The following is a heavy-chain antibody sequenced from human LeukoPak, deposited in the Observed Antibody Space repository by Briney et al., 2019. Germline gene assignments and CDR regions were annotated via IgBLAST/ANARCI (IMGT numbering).Heavy chain of an antibody. CDR1: GFIFSSYW. Sequence: GSLRLSCAASGFIFSSYWMNWVRQAPGKGVEWVANIKEVGSAKYYLDSVKGRYTISRDNAKNSLYLQMNSLRAEDTAVYYCDMDMDVWGQGTTVTVSS. J-gene: IGHJ6*02. CDR2: IKEVGSAK. V-gene: IGHV3-7*05. D-gene: IGHD3-10*01. CDR3: DMDMDV.